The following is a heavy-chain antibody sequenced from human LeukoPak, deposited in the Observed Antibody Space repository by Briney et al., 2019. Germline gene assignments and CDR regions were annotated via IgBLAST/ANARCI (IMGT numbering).Heavy chain of an antibody. Sequence: PSETLSLTCTVSGGSISSYSWSWIRQPPGKGLEWIGYLYYSGSTHSNPSLKSRVTMSVDTSKNQFSLNLNSVTAADTAVYYCARVSPITVAGFDYWGQGTLVTVSS. CDR2: LYYSGST. CDR3: ARVSPITVAGFDY. D-gene: IGHD6-19*01. V-gene: IGHV4-59*12. CDR1: GGSISSYS. J-gene: IGHJ4*02.